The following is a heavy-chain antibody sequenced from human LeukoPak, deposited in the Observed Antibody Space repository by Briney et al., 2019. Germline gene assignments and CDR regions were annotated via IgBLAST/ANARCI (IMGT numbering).Heavy chain of an antibody. V-gene: IGHV3-21*01. J-gene: IGHJ4*02. CDR1: GFTFSSYS. Sequence: MPGGFLRLSCAASGFTFSSYSMNWVRQAPGKGLEWVSSISSGSGYIHYADSVKGRFTISRDNAKKSLYLQMNSLRAEDTAVYYCARDGLGIDYWGQGTLVTVSS. D-gene: IGHD3-10*01. CDR2: ISSGSGYI. CDR3: ARDGLGIDY.